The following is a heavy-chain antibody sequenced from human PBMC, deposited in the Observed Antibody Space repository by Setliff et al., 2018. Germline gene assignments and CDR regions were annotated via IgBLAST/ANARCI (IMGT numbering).Heavy chain of an antibody. CDR3: ARHLLVQGTYHFDY. J-gene: IGHJ4*02. V-gene: IGHV4-59*01. CDR2: IYNSGST. Sequence: SETLSLTCTVSGGSISSYYWSWIRQPPGKGLEWIGYIYNSGSTNYNPSLKSRVTISVDTSKNQISLKLTSVTAADTAVYYCARHLLVQGTYHFDYWGQGSPVTVSS. D-gene: IGHD3-10*01. CDR1: GGSISSYY.